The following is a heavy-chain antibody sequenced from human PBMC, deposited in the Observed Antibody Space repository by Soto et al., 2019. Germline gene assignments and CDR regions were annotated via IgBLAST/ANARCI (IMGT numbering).Heavy chain of an antibody. J-gene: IGHJ5*02. CDR3: AKDLPAYYDYVWGSYRYRTWFDP. CDR1: GFTFRSYA. CDR2: ITGSSGNR. Sequence: EVQLLESGGGLVQPGGSLRLSCAGSGFTFRSYAMSWVRQAPGKGLEWVSGITGSSGNRYYADSVKGRFTSSRDNSNNTLYLQMNSLRAEDTAVYFCAKDLPAYYDYVWGSYRYRTWFDPWGQGTLVTVSS. D-gene: IGHD3-16*02. V-gene: IGHV3-23*01.